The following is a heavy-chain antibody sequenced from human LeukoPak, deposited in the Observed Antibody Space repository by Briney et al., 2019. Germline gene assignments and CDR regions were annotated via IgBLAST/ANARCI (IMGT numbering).Heavy chain of an antibody. CDR3: AKEGGSGSYEYFQH. CDR1: GFTFSSYA. J-gene: IGHJ1*01. V-gene: IGHV3-23*01. Sequence: GGSLRLSCAASGFTFSSYAMSWVRQAPGKGLVWVSAISGSGGSTYYADSVKGRFTISRDNSKNTPYLQMNSLRAEDTAVYYCAKEGGSGSYEYFQHWGQGTLVAVSS. CDR2: ISGSGGST. D-gene: IGHD3-10*01.